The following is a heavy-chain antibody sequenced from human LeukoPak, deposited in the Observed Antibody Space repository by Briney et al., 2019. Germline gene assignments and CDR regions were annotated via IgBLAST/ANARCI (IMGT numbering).Heavy chain of an antibody. CDR3: VRGYYDFSLDAFDI. D-gene: IGHD3-3*01. J-gene: IGHJ3*02. Sequence: SETLSLTCTVSGGSISSYYWSWIRQPAGKGLEWIGRIYTSGSTNYNPSLKSRVTMSVDTSKNQFSLKLSSVTAADTAVYYCVRGYYDFSLDAFDIWGQGTMVTVSS. CDR1: GGSISSYY. V-gene: IGHV4-4*07. CDR2: IYTSGST.